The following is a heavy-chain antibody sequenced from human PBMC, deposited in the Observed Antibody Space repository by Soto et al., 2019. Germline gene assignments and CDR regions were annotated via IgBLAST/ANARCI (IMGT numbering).Heavy chain of an antibody. V-gene: IGHV3-9*01. J-gene: IGHJ4*02. Sequence: GGSLRLSCAASGFTFDDYAMHWVRQAPGKGLEWVSGISWNSGSIGYADSVKGRFTISIDNAKNSLYLQMNSLRAEDTALYYCAKDGPPYYYGSGSYWEFDYWGQGTLVTVSS. CDR2: ISWNSGSI. CDR1: GFTFDDYA. D-gene: IGHD3-10*01. CDR3: AKDGPPYYYGSGSYWEFDY.